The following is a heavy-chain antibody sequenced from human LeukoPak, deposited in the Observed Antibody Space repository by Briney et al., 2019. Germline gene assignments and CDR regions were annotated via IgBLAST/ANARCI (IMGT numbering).Heavy chain of an antibody. CDR1: GFSLSTTGVG. D-gene: IGHD6-19*01. CDR3: ANRLGGSGWNGGYFLH. Sequence: SGPTLVDPTQTLTLTCTFSGFSLSTTGVGVGWIRRLPGKALEWLALIYWDDAKRYSPSLKSRLTITKDTSKNQVVLTMTNMDPVDTATYYCANRLGGSGWNGGYFLHWGQGTLVTVSS. V-gene: IGHV2-5*02. J-gene: IGHJ1*01. CDR2: IYWDDAK.